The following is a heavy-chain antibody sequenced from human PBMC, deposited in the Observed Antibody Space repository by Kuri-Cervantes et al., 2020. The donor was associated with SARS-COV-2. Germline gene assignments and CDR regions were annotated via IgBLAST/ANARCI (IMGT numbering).Heavy chain of an antibody. CDR1: GFSISDRAYW. D-gene: IGHD2-8*01. V-gene: IGHV3-20*04. CDR2: INWNGGST. CDR3: ARDFPAYCTNGVCYSEYFQH. Sequence: GESLKISCTASGFSISDRAYWMTWVRQTPGKGLEWVSGINWNGGSTGYADSVKGRFTISRDNAKNSLYLQMNSLRAEDTALYYCARDFPAYCTNGVCYSEYFQHWGQGTLVTVSS. J-gene: IGHJ1*01.